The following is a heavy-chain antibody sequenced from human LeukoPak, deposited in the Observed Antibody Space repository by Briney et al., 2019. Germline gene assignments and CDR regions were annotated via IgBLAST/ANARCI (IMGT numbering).Heavy chain of an antibody. CDR2: IIPIFGTA. CDR1: GGTFSNYA. D-gene: IGHD3-22*01. V-gene: IGHV1-69*05. J-gene: IGHJ4*02. CDR3: ARSPDSSGYFFDY. Sequence: ASVKVSCKASGGTFSNYAISWVRQAPGQGLEWMGGIIPIFGTANYAQKLQGRVTITTDESTSIAYMELSSLRSEDTAVYYCARSPDSSGYFFDYWGQGTLVTVSS.